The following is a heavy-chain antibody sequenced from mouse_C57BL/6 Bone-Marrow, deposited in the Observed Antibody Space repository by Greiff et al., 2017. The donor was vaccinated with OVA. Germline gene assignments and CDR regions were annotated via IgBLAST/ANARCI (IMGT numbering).Heavy chain of an antibody. CDR1: GYTFTSYW. D-gene: IGHD2-5*01. J-gene: IGHJ2*01. V-gene: IGHV1-50*01. CDR3: AREDDCDSNDY. Sequence: QVQLKQPGAELVKPGASVKLSCKASGYTFTSYWMQWVKQRPGQGLEWIGEIDPSDSCTNYNQKFKGKATLTVDTSSRTAYMQLSSLTSEDSADYYCAREDDCDSNDYWGQGTTLTVSS. CDR2: IDPSDSCT.